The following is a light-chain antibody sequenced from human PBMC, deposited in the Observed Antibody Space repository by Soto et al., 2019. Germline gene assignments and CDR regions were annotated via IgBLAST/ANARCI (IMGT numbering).Light chain of an antibody. J-gene: IGKJ4*01. V-gene: IGKV1-33*01. CDR1: QDIGNC. CDR3: QQYDNLPLT. CDR2: DAS. Sequence: DIQMTQSPSSLSASVGDRVTITCQASQDIGNCLHWYQQKPGKAPKLLIYDASYLETGVPPRFSGGGSGTDFTFTISSLQPEDIATYYCQQYDNLPLTFGGGTKVEIK.